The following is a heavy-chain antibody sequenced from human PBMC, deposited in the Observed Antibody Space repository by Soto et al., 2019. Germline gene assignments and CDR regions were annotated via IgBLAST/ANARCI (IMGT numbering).Heavy chain of an antibody. CDR1: GYTFTSYG. V-gene: IGHV1-18*01. Sequence: ASVKVSCKASGYTFTSYGIGWVRQAPERGLEWMGWIRAYNGNTNYAQKLQGRVTMTTDTSTSTAYMELRSLRSDDTAVYYCARDLHNYYEGFDIWGQGTMVTVSS. CDR2: IRAYNGNT. D-gene: IGHD3-22*01. CDR3: ARDLHNYYEGFDI. J-gene: IGHJ3*02.